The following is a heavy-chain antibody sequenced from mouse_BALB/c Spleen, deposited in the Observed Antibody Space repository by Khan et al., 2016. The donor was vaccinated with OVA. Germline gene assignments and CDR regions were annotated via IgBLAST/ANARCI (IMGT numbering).Heavy chain of an antibody. D-gene: IGHD2-10*01. J-gene: IGHJ4*01. Sequence: QLVESGPELKKPGETVKLSCKASGYTFTNYGMNWVKQSPGKALKWMGWINTYTGEPTYADDFKGRFAFSLETSASTAYLQINNLTNEDTATYFWSRPTYLSYTLAYWGQGTSGSVSS. CDR1: GYTFTNYG. V-gene: IGHV9-3-1*01. CDR3: SRPTYLSYTLAY. CDR2: INTYTGEP.